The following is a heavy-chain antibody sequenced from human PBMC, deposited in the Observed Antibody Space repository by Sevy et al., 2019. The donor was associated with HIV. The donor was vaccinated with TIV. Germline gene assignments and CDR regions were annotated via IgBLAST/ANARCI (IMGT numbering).Heavy chain of an antibody. J-gene: IGHJ4*02. CDR3: ASRETTVIKAFDY. V-gene: IGHV4-30-2*01. CDR1: GGSISSGGYS. CDR2: IYHIGST. D-gene: IGHD4-17*01. Sequence: SDTLSLTCTVSGGSISSGGYSWSWIRQPPGKGLEWIGYIYHIGSTYYNPSLKNRVTISVDRSKNQFSLNLTSVTAADTAVYYCASRETTVIKAFDYWGRGTLVTVSS.